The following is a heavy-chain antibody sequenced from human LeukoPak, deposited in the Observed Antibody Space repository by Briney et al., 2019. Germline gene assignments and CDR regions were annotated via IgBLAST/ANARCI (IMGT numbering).Heavy chain of an antibody. D-gene: IGHD2/OR15-2a*01. J-gene: IGHJ6*03. CDR1: GGSFSGYY. CDR3: ARDQYGGYYYYMDV. Sequence: KSSETLSLTCAVYGGSFSGYYWSWVRQPPGKGLEWIGEIYHSGSTNYNPSLKSRVTISVDKSKNQFSLKLSSVTAADTAVYYCARDQYGGYYYYMDVWGKGTTVTVSS. V-gene: IGHV4-34*01. CDR2: IYHSGST.